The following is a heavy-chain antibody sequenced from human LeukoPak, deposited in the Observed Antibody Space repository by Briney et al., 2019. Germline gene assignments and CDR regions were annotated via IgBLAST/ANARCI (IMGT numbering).Heavy chain of an antibody. J-gene: IGHJ5*02. D-gene: IGHD6-19*01. Sequence: PSETLSLTCTVSGGSISSYYWSWIRQPPGKGLEWIGYIYCSGSTNYNPSLKSRVTISVDTSENQFSLKLSSVTAADTAVYYCARGSIAVAAWFDPWGQGTLVTVSS. CDR1: GGSISSYY. CDR2: IYCSGST. CDR3: ARGSIAVAAWFDP. V-gene: IGHV4-59*01.